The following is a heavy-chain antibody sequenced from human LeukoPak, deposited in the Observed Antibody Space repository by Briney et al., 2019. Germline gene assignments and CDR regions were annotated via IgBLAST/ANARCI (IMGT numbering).Heavy chain of an antibody. CDR3: ARVPKYFDL. Sequence: SETLSLTCAVYSGSFSGFYCTWIRQPPGKGLEWIGQINHSRSTHYNPSLKSRVTISVDTSKNQFSLKLSSVTAADTAVYYCARVPKYFDLWGRGTLVTVSS. CDR2: INHSRST. CDR1: SGSFSGFY. J-gene: IGHJ2*01. V-gene: IGHV4-34*01.